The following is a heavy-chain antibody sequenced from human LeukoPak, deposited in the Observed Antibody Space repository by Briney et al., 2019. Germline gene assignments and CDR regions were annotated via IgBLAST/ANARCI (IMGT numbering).Heavy chain of an antibody. D-gene: IGHD4-17*01. Sequence: SVKVSCKASGGTFSSYAISWVRQAPGQGLEWMGGIIPIIGTANNAQKFQGRVTITADKSTSTAYMELSSLRSEDTAVYYCARDYLEYGDYGHGTWGQGTLVTVSS. V-gene: IGHV1-69*06. CDR2: IIPIIGTA. CDR3: ARDYLEYGDYGHGT. CDR1: GGTFSSYA. J-gene: IGHJ5*02.